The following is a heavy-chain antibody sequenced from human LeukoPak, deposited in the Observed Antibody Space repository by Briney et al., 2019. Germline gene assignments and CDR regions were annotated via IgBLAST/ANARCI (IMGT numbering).Heavy chain of an antibody. J-gene: IGHJ4*02. D-gene: IGHD1-20*01. Sequence: GGSLRLSCAASGFTFSSYWMHWVRQAPGKGLVWVSRVNSDGSSTTYADSVKGRFTISRDNSKNTLYLQMNSLRAEDTAVYYCAREVTGTTPFDYWGQGTLVTVSS. CDR3: AREVTGTTPFDY. CDR2: VNSDGSST. V-gene: IGHV3-74*01. CDR1: GFTFSSYW.